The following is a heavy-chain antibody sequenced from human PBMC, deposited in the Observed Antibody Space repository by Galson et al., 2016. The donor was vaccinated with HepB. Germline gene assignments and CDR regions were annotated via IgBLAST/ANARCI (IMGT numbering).Heavy chain of an antibody. CDR1: GFIVSSHY. J-gene: IGHJ5*01. D-gene: IGHD6-13*01. CDR2: IYSGGAT. CDR3: ARDPGRIAAAGHLDS. Sequence: SLRLSCAGSGFIVSSHYMNWVRQPPGTGLEWVAIIYSGGATYYADSVQGRFTIVRDNPKNTVYLPMNILRVDDTAVYYWARDPGRIAAAGHLDSWGQGTLVTVSS. V-gene: IGHV3-53*01.